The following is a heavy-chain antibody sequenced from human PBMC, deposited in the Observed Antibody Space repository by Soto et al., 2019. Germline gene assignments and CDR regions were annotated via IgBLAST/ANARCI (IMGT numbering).Heavy chain of an antibody. CDR3: AKSAGISPHYYYYGMDV. J-gene: IGHJ6*02. V-gene: IGHV3-23*01. D-gene: IGHD1-26*01. CDR1: GFTFSSYA. Sequence: VGSLRLSCAASGFTFSSYAMSWVRQAPGKGLEWVSAISGSGGSTYYADSVKGRFTISRDNSKNTLYLQMNSLRAEDTAVYYCAKSAGISPHYYYYGMDVWGQGSTVTVSS. CDR2: ISGSGGST.